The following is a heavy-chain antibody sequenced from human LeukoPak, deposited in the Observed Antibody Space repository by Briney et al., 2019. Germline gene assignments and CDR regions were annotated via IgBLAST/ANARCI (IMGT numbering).Heavy chain of an antibody. CDR3: ARDRYYGSGSNFDY. Sequence: GGSLRLSCAASGFTVSSNYMSRVRQAPGKGLEWVSVIYSGGSTYYADSVKGRFTISRDNSKNTLYLQMNSLRAEDTAVYYCARDRYYGSGSNFDYWGQGTLVTVSS. V-gene: IGHV3-66*01. D-gene: IGHD3-10*01. CDR1: GFTVSSNY. CDR2: IYSGGST. J-gene: IGHJ4*02.